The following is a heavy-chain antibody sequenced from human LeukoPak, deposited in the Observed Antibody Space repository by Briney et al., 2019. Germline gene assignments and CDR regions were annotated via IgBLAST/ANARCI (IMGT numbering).Heavy chain of an antibody. Sequence: SETLSLTCTVSGGSISSGGYYWSWIRQHPGKGLEWIGYIYYSGSTYYNPSLNSRVTISVDTSKNQFSLKLSSVTAADTAVYYCARDPSTGTTGYYYYGMDVWGQGTTVTVSS. V-gene: IGHV4-31*03. CDR3: ARDPSTGTTGYYYYGMDV. D-gene: IGHD1-1*01. J-gene: IGHJ6*02. CDR2: IYYSGST. CDR1: GGSISSGGYY.